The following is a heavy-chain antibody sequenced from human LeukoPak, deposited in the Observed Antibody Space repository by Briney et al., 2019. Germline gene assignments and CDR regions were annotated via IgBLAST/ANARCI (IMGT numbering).Heavy chain of an antibody. CDR3: ARDLYYDSSGYYYGPYYYYGMDV. J-gene: IGHJ6*02. V-gene: IGHV3-30*04. Sequence: PGGSLRLSCAASGFTFSSYAMHWVRQAPSKGLGWVAVISYDGSNKYYVDSVKGRFTISRDNSKNTLYLQMNSLRAEDTAVYYCARDLYYDSSGYYYGPYYYYGMDVWGQGTTVTASS. D-gene: IGHD3-22*01. CDR2: ISYDGSNK. CDR1: GFTFSSYA.